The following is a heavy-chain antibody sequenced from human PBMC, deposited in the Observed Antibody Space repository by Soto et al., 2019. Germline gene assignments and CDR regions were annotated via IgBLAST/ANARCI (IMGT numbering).Heavy chain of an antibody. J-gene: IGHJ4*02. CDR2: ISGYNGNT. V-gene: IGHV1-18*01. D-gene: IGHD2-2*01. CDR3: ARGSRYCSSTSCYNLDY. CDR1: GYTFTSYG. Sequence: QVQLVQSGVEVKKPGASVKVSCKASGYTFTSYGISWVRQAPGQGLEWMGWISGYNGNTNYVQKLQGRVTMTTDTSTSTAYMELRSLRSDDTAVYYCARGSRYCSSTSCYNLDYWVQGTLVTVSS.